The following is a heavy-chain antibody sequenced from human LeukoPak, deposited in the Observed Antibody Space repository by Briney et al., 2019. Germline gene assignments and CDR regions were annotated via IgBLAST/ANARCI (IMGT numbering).Heavy chain of an antibody. D-gene: IGHD3-22*01. V-gene: IGHV1-2*02. J-gene: IGHJ3*01. CDR2: INPVSGGT. CDR3: ARAPIHYDSSGSTWGAFDV. CDR1: GHPFTGSF. Sequence: ASVKASCKASGHPFTGSFMNGVTQAPGLGLEWMGWINPVSGGTKYAQKYQSRVTMTRDTSISTSYMGLRRLISDDTAVYYCARAPIHYDSSGSTWGAFDVWGQKTVVSVSS.